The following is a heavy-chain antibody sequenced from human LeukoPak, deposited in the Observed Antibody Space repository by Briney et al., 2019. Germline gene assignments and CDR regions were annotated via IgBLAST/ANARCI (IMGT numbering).Heavy chain of an antibody. Sequence: GASLRLSCAASGFTFSSYAMSWVRQAPGKGLEWVSGISGSGGSTYYADSVRGRFTISRDNSKNTLYLQMNSLRAEDTAVYYCAKGVGYGGYPYYYYYGMDVWGQGTTVTVSS. CDR2: ISGSGGST. D-gene: IGHD5-12*01. CDR1: GFTFSSYA. CDR3: AKGVGYGGYPYYYYYGMDV. V-gene: IGHV3-23*01. J-gene: IGHJ6*02.